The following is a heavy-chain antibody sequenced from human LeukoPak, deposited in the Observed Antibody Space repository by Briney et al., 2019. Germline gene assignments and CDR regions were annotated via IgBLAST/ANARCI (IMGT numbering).Heavy chain of an antibody. V-gene: IGHV3-23*01. CDR3: AKKTPGTYPFDY. CDR2: SGTAGDT. Sequence: PGGSLRLSCAASGFTFMTSAMTWVRQAPGKGLEWVSASGTAGDTYYADSVKGRFTISRDNSRNMLFLQMTSLRTEDTAIYFCAKKTPGTYPFDYWGQGTLVTVSP. D-gene: IGHD6-13*01. J-gene: IGHJ4*02. CDR1: GFTFMTSA.